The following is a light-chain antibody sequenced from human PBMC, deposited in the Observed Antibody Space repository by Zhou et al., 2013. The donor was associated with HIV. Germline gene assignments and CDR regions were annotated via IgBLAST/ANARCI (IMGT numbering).Light chain of an antibody. CDR1: QGISSY. CDR3: QHFGSSPRLT. CDR2: AAS. V-gene: IGKV1-9*01. J-gene: IGKJ4*01. Sequence: DIQLTQSPSFLSASVGDRVTITCRASQGISSYLAWYQQKPGKAPKLLIYAASTLQSGVPSRFSGSGSGTDFTLTISRLEPEDFAVYYCQHFGSSPRLTFGGGTKVEIK.